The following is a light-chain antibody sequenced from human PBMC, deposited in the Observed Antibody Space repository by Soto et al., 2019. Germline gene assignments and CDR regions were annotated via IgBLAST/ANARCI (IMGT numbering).Light chain of an antibody. CDR2: GAS. V-gene: IGKV3-20*01. CDR3: QQYGSSPPLT. J-gene: IGKJ1*01. Sequence: EIVLTQSPGTLSLSPGERATLSCRASQSVSSSYLAWYQQKPGQAPRLLIYGASSRATGIPDRFSGSGSGKDFTLTISRLEPEDFAAYYCQQYGSSPPLTFGQGTKVDIK. CDR1: QSVSSSY.